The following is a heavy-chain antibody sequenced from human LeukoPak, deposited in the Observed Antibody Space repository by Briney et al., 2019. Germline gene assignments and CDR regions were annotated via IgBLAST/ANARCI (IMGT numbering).Heavy chain of an antibody. D-gene: IGHD6-13*01. Sequence: PGGSLRLSCAASGFTVSSNYMSWVRQAPGKGLEWVSVIYSGGSTYYADSVKGRFTISRYNSKNTLYLQMNSLRAEDTAVYYCARASSSWLSWFDPWGQGTLVTVSS. J-gene: IGHJ5*02. CDR2: IYSGGST. CDR1: GFTVSSNY. V-gene: IGHV3-53*04. CDR3: ARASSSWLSWFDP.